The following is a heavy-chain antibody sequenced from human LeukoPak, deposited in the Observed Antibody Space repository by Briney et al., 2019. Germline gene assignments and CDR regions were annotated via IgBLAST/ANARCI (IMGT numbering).Heavy chain of an antibody. Sequence: GGSLRLSCVASGFTFSSLGMHWVRQAPGKGLEWVAVIWYNGSRKYYADSVRGRFTISRDNSQNTLYLHMNNLRAEDTAVYYCAKDLSASVDWSMDYWGQGTLVTVSS. CDR2: IWYNGSRK. CDR3: AKDLSASVDWSMDY. J-gene: IGHJ4*02. V-gene: IGHV3-33*06. CDR1: GFTFSSLG. D-gene: IGHD3/OR15-3a*01.